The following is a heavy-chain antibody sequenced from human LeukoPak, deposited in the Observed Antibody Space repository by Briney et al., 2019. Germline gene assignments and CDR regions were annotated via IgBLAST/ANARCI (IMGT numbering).Heavy chain of an antibody. CDR2: ITWDGGST. J-gene: IGHJ6*04. CDR3: AELGITMIGGV. CDR1: GFTFDDYA. D-gene: IGHD3-10*02. Sequence: GGSLRLSCAASGFTFDDYAMHWVRQASGKGLEWVSHITWDGGSTHYADSVEGRFTISRDNAKNSLYLQMNSLRAEDTAVYYCAELGITMIGGVWGKGTTVTISS. V-gene: IGHV3-43D*03.